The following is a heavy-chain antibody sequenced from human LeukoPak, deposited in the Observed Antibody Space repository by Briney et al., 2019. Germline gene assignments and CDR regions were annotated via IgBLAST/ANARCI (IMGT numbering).Heavy chain of an antibody. V-gene: IGHV3-21*01. D-gene: IGHD1-7*01. CDR1: GFTFSSYS. J-gene: IGHJ4*02. CDR2: ISSSSSYI. Sequence: PGGSLRLSCAASGFTFSSYSMNWVRQAPGKGLEWVSSISSSSSYIYYADSVKGRFTISRDNAKSSLYLQMNSLRAEDTAVYYCARSLKTGTTAFDYWGQGTLVTVSS. CDR3: ARSLKTGTTAFDY.